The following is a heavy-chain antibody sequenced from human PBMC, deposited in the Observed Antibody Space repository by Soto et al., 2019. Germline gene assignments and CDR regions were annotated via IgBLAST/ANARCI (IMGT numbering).Heavy chain of an antibody. CDR3: TRRGSSGYYSYYGMDF. J-gene: IGHJ6*02. V-gene: IGHV3-73*01. CDR2: IRSKANSYAT. Sequence: GGSLRLSCAASGFTFSASAMHWVRQASGKGLEWVGRIRSKANSYATAYAASVKGRFTISRDDSKNTAYLQMNSLKTEDTAVYSCTRRGSSGYYSYYGMDFWGQGTTVTVSS. D-gene: IGHD3-22*01. CDR1: GFTFSASA.